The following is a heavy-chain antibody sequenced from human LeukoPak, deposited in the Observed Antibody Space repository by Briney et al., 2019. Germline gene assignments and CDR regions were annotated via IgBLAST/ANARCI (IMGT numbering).Heavy chain of an antibody. J-gene: IGHJ4*02. CDR1: GYTFTSYY. V-gene: IGHV1-46*01. CDR3: ARDLPYCGGDCYPFDY. Sequence: ASVKVSCKASGYTFTSYYMHWVRQAPGQGLEWMGIINPSGGSTSYAQKFQGRVTMTRDTSTSTVYMELSSLRSEDTAVYYCARDLPYCGGDCYPFDYWGQGTLVTVSS. D-gene: IGHD2-21*01. CDR2: INPSGGST.